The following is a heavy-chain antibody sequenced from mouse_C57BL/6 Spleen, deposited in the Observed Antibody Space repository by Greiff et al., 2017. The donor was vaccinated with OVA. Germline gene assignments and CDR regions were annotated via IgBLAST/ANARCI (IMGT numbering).Heavy chain of an antibody. CDR1: GFTFSDYY. CDR2: INYDGSST. CDR3: ARGGYYAYFDY. D-gene: IGHD2-3*01. Sequence: EVKVVESEGGLVQPGSSMKLSCTASGFTFSDYYMAWVRQVPEKGLEWVANINYDGSSTYYLDSLKSRFIISRDNAKNILYLQMSSLKSEDTATYYCARGGYYAYFDYWGQGTTLTVSS. V-gene: IGHV5-16*01. J-gene: IGHJ2*01.